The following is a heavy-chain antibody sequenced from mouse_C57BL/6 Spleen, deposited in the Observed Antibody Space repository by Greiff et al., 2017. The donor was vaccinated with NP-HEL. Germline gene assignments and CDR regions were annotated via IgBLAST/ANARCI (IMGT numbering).Heavy chain of an antibody. J-gene: IGHJ3*01. CDR2: IYPGDGDT. V-gene: IGHV1-80*01. D-gene: IGHD2-4*01. Sequence: VQVVESGAELVKPGASVKISCKASGYAFSSYWMNWVKQRPGKGLEWIGQIYPGDGDTNYNGKFKGKATLTADKSSSTAYMQLSSLTSEDSAVYFCAIYYDYDGSFAYWGQGTLVTVSA. CDR3: AIYYDYDGSFAY. CDR1: GYAFSSYW.